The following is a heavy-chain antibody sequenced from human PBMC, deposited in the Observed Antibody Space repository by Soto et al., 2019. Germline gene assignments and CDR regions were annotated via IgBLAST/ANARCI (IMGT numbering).Heavy chain of an antibody. Sequence: QVQLQESGPGLVKPSQTLSLTCTVSGGSISSGGYYWSWIRQHPGKGLEWIGYIYYSGSTYYNPSLKSRIAFSVDTSKNQFSLKLSSVTAADTAVYYCARGHKYCSGCSCYYFDYWGQGTLVTVSS. D-gene: IGHD2-15*01. CDR3: ARGHKYCSGCSCYYFDY. V-gene: IGHV4-31*03. J-gene: IGHJ4*02. CDR1: GGSISSGGYY. CDR2: IYYSGST.